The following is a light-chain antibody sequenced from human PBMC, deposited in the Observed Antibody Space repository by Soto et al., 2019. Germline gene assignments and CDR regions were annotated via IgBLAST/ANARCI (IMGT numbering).Light chain of an antibody. Sequence: DIVLTQSPGTLSLSPGERATLSCRSNQSVSSNYLAWYQQKPDQAPRLVIYDVSGRATGIPDRFSGSGSGTDFTLTISRLEPEDSAVYYCQQYGISPTFGQGTKVEIK. J-gene: IGKJ1*01. CDR2: DVS. CDR1: QSVSSNY. V-gene: IGKV3-20*01. CDR3: QQYGISPT.